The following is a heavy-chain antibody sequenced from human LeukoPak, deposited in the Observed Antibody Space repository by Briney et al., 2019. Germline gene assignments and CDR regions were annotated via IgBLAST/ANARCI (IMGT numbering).Heavy chain of an antibody. Sequence: SETLSLTCSVSGGSISSTSCYWGWIRQPPGKGLEWIGGIYYSGSTYYNPSLKSRVTISVDTSKNQFSLKLSSVTAADMAVYYCARQGLLWFGELFDYWGQGTLVTVSS. CDR3: ARQGLLWFGELFDY. CDR1: GGSISSTSCY. J-gene: IGHJ4*02. D-gene: IGHD3-10*01. V-gene: IGHV4-39*01. CDR2: IYYSGST.